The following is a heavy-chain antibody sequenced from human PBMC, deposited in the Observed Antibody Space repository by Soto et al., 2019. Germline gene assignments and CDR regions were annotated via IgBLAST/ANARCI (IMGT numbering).Heavy chain of an antibody. Sequence: GESLKISCKGSGNTFTSHWIVWVRQMPGKGLEWMGIIHVGDSETRYSPPFQGQVTISADKSISTAYLQWSSLKASDTAMYYCANQYCSSGTCYFDYWGQGTLVTVSS. D-gene: IGHD2-15*01. CDR1: GNTFTSHW. V-gene: IGHV5-51*01. CDR2: IHVGDSET. J-gene: IGHJ4*02. CDR3: ANQYCSSGTCYFDY.